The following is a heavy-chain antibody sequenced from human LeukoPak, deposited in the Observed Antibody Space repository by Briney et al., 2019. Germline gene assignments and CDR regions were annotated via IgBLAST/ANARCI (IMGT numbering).Heavy chain of an antibody. V-gene: IGHV4-34*01. CDR3: ARKENVYYYFDY. D-gene: IGHD3-10*01. Sequence: SETLSLTCAVYGGSFSGYYWSWIRQPPGKGLEWIGEINHSGSTNYNPSLKSRVTILVDTSKNQFSLKLSSVTAVDTAVYYCARKENVYYYFDYWGQGTLVTVSS. CDR1: GGSFSGYY. J-gene: IGHJ4*02. CDR2: INHSGST.